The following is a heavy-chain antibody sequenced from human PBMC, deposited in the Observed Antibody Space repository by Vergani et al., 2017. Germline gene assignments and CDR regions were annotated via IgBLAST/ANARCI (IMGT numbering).Heavy chain of an antibody. D-gene: IGHD4-11*01. CDR1: GYTFTSYY. CDR2: INPSGGST. CDR3: ARDQTVTRPVYYYYYYMDV. Sequence: QVQLVQSGAEVTKPGASVKVSCKASGYTFTSYYMHWVRQAPGQGLEWMGIINPSGGSTSYAQKFQGRVTMTRDTSTSTVYMELSSLRSEDTAVYYCARDQTVTRPVYYYYYYMDVWGKGTTVTVAS. J-gene: IGHJ6*03. V-gene: IGHV1-46*01.